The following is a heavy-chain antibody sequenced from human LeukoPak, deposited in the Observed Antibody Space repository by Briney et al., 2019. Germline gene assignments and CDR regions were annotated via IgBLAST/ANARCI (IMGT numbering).Heavy chain of an antibody. CDR1: GGPISNYY. Sequence: SETLSLTCTVSGGPISNYYWSWIRQPPGKGLEWIGYIYYTGTAKSNPSLKGRVTTSIETSKNQFSLKLSSVTAADTAVYYCARYDRSGYSLELWGQGTLVTVSS. J-gene: IGHJ4*02. V-gene: IGHV4-59*01. D-gene: IGHD3-22*01. CDR2: IYYTGTA. CDR3: ARYDRSGYSLEL.